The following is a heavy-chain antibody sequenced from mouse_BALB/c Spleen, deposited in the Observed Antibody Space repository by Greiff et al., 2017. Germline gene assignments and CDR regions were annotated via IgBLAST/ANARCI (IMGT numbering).Heavy chain of an antibody. CDR3: ARDRGYDAMDY. CDR2: ISYDGSN. CDR1: VYSITSGYY. Sequence: EVKLVESGPGLVKPSQSLSLTCSVTVYSITSGYYWNWIRQFPGNKLEWMGYISYDGSNNYNPSLKNRISITRDTSKNQFFLKLNSVTTEDTATYYCARDRGYDAMDYWGQGTSVTVSS. V-gene: IGHV3-6*02. J-gene: IGHJ4*01.